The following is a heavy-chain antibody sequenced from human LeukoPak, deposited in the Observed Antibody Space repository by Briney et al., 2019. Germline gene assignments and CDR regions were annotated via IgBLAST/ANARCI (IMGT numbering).Heavy chain of an antibody. J-gene: IGHJ4*02. CDR2: IYPGDSDT. CDR3: ARGYNYDHTAFEY. CDR1: EYSFTNYW. Sequence: GESLQISCKGSEYSFTNYWIGWVRQMPGKGLEWMGIIYPGDSDTRYSPSFQGQVTISADKSISTAYLQWSGLKASDTAIYYCARGYNYDHTAFEYWGQGTLVTVSS. V-gene: IGHV5-51*01. D-gene: IGHD5-18*01.